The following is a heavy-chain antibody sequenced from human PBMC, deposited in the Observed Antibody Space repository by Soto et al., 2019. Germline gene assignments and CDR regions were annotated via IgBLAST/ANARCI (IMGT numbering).Heavy chain of an antibody. Sequence: QPQLQESGPGLVKPSETLSLTCTVSGGSVSSCCNYWGWVRQPPGKGLEWIGSIHNSGSTSYNPSLKSRVTISVDTPKTQFSLNLTSVTAADTAVYYCTRGLSSPSATGIWGQGTLVTVSS. V-gene: IGHV4-39*01. D-gene: IGHD6-6*01. CDR3: TRGLSSPSATGI. CDR1: GGSVSSCCNY. J-gene: IGHJ4*02. CDR2: IHNSGST.